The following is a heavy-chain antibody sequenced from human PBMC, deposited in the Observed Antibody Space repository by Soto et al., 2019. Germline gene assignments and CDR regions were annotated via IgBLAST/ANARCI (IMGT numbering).Heavy chain of an antibody. V-gene: IGHV4-39*01. CDR2: MYYSGTT. D-gene: IGHD3-22*01. Sequence: PSETLSLTCTVSGGSISSSDFYWGWLRQPPGKGLDFIGSMYYSGTTYYNPSLKNRITISVDTSKNQFSLKLISVTAADTAVYYCAVVDSTGNWFDPWGQGALVTVPQ. J-gene: IGHJ5*02. CDR1: GGSISSSDFY. CDR3: AVVDSTGNWFDP.